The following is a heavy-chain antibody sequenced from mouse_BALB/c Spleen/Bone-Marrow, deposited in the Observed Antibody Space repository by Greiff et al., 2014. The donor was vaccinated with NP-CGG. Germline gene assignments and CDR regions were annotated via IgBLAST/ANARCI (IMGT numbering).Heavy chain of an antibody. J-gene: IGHJ4*01. V-gene: IGHV5-9-4*01. CDR2: ISSGGSYT. CDR3: ARSPQRDYAMDY. Sequence: EVNLVESGGGLVKPGGSLKLSCAASGFTFSSYAMSWVRQSPEKRLEWVAEISSGGSYTYYPDTVTGRFTISRDNAKNTLYLEMSSLRSEDTAMYYCARSPQRDYAMDYWGQGTSVTVSS. D-gene: IGHD3-2*02. CDR1: GFTFSSYA.